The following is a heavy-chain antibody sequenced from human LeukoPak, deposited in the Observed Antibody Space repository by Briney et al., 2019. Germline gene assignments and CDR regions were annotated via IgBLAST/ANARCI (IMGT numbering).Heavy chain of an antibody. J-gene: IGHJ4*02. CDR3: ATSGVATTVVIPPDY. CDR2: FDPEDGET. V-gene: IGHV1-24*01. CDR1: GYTRTELS. D-gene: IGHD4-23*01. Sequence: ASVTVSCKVSGYTRTELSMHWVRQAPGKGLEWMGGFDPEDGETIYAQEFQGRVTMTEDTSTDTAYMELSSLRSEDTAVYYCATSGVATTVVIPPDYWGQGTLVTVSS.